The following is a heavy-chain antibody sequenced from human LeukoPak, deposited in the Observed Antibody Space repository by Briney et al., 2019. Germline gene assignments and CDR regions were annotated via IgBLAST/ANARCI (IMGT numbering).Heavy chain of an antibody. CDR2: IKQDGSET. J-gene: IGHJ4*02. Sequence: TGGSLRLSCAASRFTLSNYWMSWVRQAPGKGLEWVANIKQDGSETYYVDSVKGRFTISRDNAKNSLSLQMNNLRAEDTAVYYCARQRGSGCLDYWGQGTLVTVSS. V-gene: IGHV3-7*01. D-gene: IGHD6-19*01. CDR1: RFTLSNYW. CDR3: ARQRGSGCLDY.